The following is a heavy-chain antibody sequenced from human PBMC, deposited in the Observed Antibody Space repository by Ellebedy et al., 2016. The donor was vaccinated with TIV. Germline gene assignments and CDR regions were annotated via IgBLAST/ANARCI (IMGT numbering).Heavy chain of an antibody. J-gene: IGHJ3*02. CDR2: INAGNGNT. D-gene: IGHD6-13*01. CDR1: GYTFTSYA. CDR3: VSSWYQFGAFDI. Sequence: ASVKVSCXASGYTFTSYAMHWVRQAPGQRLEWMGWINAGNGNTKYSQKFQGRVTITRDTSASTAYMELSSLRSEDTAVYYCVSSWYQFGAFDIWGQGTMVTVSS. V-gene: IGHV1-3*01.